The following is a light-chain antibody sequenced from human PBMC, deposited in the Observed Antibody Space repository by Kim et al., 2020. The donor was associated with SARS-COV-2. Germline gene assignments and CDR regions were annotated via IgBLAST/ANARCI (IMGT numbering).Light chain of an antibody. CDR3: SSYTSSSPRL. CDR2: DVS. CDR1: SSDVGGYNY. J-gene: IGLJ3*02. V-gene: IGLV2-14*03. Sequence: QSALTQPASVSGSPGQSITISCTGTSSDVGGYNYVSWYQQHPGKAPKLMIYDVSNRPSGVSNRFSGSKSGNTASLTISGLQAEDEADYYCSSYTSSSPRLFGGGTQLTVL.